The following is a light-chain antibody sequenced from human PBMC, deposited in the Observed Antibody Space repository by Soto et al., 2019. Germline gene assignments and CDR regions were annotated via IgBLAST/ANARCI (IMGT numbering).Light chain of an antibody. CDR3: NSYTSSTSLPYV. Sequence: QSLLTQPASVSGSPGQSITISCTGTTNDVGGYNYVSWYQQHPGKAPKLLIFEVSSRPSGVSNRFSGSKSGNTASLTISALQAEEEADYFCNSYTSSTSLPYVFGTGTKVTVL. CDR2: EVS. CDR1: TNDVGGYNY. V-gene: IGLV2-14*01. J-gene: IGLJ1*01.